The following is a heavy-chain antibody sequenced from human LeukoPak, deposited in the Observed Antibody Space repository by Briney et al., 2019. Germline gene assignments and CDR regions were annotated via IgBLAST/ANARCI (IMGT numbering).Heavy chain of an antibody. J-gene: IGHJ4*02. V-gene: IGHV4-4*07. CDR1: GGSISSYY. D-gene: IGHD3-10*01. CDR3: ARDHQYYGSGSYYSLFDY. CDR2: IYTSGST. Sequence: SETLSLTCTVSGGSISSYYWSWIRQPAGKGLEWIGRIYTSGSTNYNPSLKSRVTMSVDTSKNQFSLKLSSVTAADTAVYYCARDHQYYGSGSYYSLFDYWGQGTLVTVSS.